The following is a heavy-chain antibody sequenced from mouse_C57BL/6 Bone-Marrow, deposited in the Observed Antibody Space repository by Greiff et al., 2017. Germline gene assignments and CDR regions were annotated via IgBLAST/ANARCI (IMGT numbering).Heavy chain of an antibody. CDR3: ARWWDYDEDY. CDR2: IHPNSGST. J-gene: IGHJ2*01. V-gene: IGHV1-64*01. CDR1: GYTFTSYW. Sequence: QVQLQQPGAELVRPGASVKLSCKASGYTFTSYWMHWVKQRPGQGLEWIGMIHPNSGSTNYNEKFKSKATLTVDKSSSTAYMQLSSLTSEDSAVYYCARWWDYDEDYWGQGTTLTVSS. D-gene: IGHD2-4*01.